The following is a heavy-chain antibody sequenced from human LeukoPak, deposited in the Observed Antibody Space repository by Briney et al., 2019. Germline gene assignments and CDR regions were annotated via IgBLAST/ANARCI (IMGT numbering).Heavy chain of an antibody. CDR3: ARDAGSSWGDYYYYMDV. Sequence: GASVKVSCKASGYTFTSYGISWVRQVPGQGLEWMGWLSAYNGNTNYAQKLQGRVTMTIDTSTSTAYMELRSLRSVDTAVYYCARDAGSSWGDYYYYMDVWGKGTTVTVSS. CDR1: GYTFTSYG. V-gene: IGHV1-18*01. CDR2: LSAYNGNT. D-gene: IGHD6-13*01. J-gene: IGHJ6*03.